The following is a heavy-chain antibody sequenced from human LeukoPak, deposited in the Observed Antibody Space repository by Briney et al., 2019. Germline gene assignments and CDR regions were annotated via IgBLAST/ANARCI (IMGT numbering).Heavy chain of an antibody. V-gene: IGHV4-59*08. CDR3: ASEGTTFSSFDY. CDR2: IYYTGST. Sequence: SETLSLTCTVSGDSITSYYWSWIRQPPGKGLEWIGYIYYTGSTNHNPSLKSRVTISVDTSKNQFSLKLNSVIATDTAVYYCASEGTTFSSFDYWGQGTLVTVSS. D-gene: IGHD1-1*01. J-gene: IGHJ4*02. CDR1: GDSITSYY.